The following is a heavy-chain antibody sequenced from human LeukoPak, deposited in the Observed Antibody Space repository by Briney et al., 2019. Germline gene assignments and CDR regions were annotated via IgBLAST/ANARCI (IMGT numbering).Heavy chain of an antibody. Sequence: KAGESLRLSCAASGFTFSTFWMSWVRQAPGKGREWVGNIKEDGSEKYYVDSMKGRFTVSSDNAKNSLYLQMDSLRAEDAAVYYWARGGTFVSDYWGQGTLVTVSS. J-gene: IGHJ4*02. CDR2: IKEDGSEK. CDR1: GFTFSTFW. CDR3: ARGGTFVSDY. V-gene: IGHV3-7*01. D-gene: IGHD1-1*01.